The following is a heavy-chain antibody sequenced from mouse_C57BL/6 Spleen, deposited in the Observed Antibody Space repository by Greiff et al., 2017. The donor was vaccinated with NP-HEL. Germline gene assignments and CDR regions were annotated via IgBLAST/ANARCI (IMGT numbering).Heavy chain of an antibody. D-gene: IGHD2-3*01. CDR2: IYPGSGST. CDR3: AREGYDLDY. CDR1: GYTFTSYW. V-gene: IGHV1-55*01. Sequence: QVHVKQSGAELVKPGASVEMSCKASGYTFTSYWITWVKQRPGQGLEWIGDIYPGSGSTNYNEKFKSKATLTVDTSSSTAYMQLSSLTSEDSAVYYCAREGYDLDYWGQGTTLTVSS. J-gene: IGHJ2*01.